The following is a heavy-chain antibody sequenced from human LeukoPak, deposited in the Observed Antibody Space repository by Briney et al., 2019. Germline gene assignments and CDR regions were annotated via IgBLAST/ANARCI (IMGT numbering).Heavy chain of an antibody. Sequence: GGFLRLSCGASGFTFSSYGMNWVRQAPGKGLEWVSGITNSGGSTYYADSVKGRFTISRDNSKYALYLQINSLRAEDTAVYYCAKKIGGVYAFDIWGQGTMVTVSS. D-gene: IGHD3-16*01. CDR3: AKKIGGVYAFDI. J-gene: IGHJ3*02. CDR2: ITNSGGST. CDR1: GFTFSSYG. V-gene: IGHV3-23*01.